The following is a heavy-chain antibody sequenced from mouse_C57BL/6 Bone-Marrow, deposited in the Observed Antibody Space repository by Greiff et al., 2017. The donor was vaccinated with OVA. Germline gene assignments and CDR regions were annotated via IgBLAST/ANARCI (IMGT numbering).Heavy chain of an antibody. V-gene: IGHV5-12*01. CDR1: GFTFSDYY. CDR2: ISNGGGST. Sequence: EVKLVESGGGLVQPGGSLKLSCAASGFTFSDYYMYWVRQTPEKRLEWVAYISNGGGSTYYPDTVKGRFTISRDNAKYTLYLQMSRLKSEDTAMYYWAGRRGGYITTVVATGWYFDVWGTGTTVTVSS. D-gene: IGHD1-1*01. CDR3: AGRRGGYITTVVATGWYFDV. J-gene: IGHJ1*03.